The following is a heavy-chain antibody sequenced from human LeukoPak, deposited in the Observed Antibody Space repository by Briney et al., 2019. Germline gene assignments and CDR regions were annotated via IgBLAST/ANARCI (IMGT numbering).Heavy chain of an antibody. CDR2: ISSSGSTI. J-gene: IGHJ6*04. V-gene: IGHV3-11*04. Sequence: GGSLRLSCAASGMTFSDAWMSWVRQAPGKGLEWVSYISSSGSTIYYADSVKGRFTISRDNAKNSLYLQMNSLRAEDTAVYYCAELGITMIGGVWGKGTTVTISS. CDR1: GMTFSDAW. CDR3: AELGITMIGGV. D-gene: IGHD3-10*02.